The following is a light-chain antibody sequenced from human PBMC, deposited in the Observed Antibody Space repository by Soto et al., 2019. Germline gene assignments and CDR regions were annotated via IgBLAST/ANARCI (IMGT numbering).Light chain of an antibody. CDR1: SSDVGSYNL. V-gene: IGLV2-23*02. CDR2: EVF. Sequence: QSELNQPASVSGSPGQSITISCTGTSSDVGSYNLVSWYQQHPGKAPKLMIYEVFKRPSGVSNRFSGSKSGNTASLTISLLQAGYEADYYSSSYASSTLYVFRPGTKLPV. J-gene: IGLJ1*01. CDR3: SSYASSTLYV.